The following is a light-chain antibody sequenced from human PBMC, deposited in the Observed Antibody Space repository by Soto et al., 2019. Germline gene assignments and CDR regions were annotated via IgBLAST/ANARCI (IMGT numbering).Light chain of an antibody. CDR2: ATS. J-gene: IGKJ4*01. Sequence: DIQMTQSPSSLSASVGDRVTITCRASQSVSAYLNWYQQKPGIAPKLLIYATSSLQSGVPSRFSGSGSGTDFTLTISSLQPEDFATYYCQQSYSSPPNFGGGTKVEIK. CDR3: QQSYSSPPN. V-gene: IGKV1-39*01. CDR1: QSVSAY.